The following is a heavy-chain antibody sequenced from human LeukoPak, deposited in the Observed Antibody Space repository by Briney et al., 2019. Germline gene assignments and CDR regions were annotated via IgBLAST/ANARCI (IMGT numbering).Heavy chain of an antibody. CDR3: ARDRYGDEYYYYGMDV. D-gene: IGHD4-17*01. CDR1: GFTFSSYG. CDR2: IWYDGSNK. V-gene: IGHV3-33*01. J-gene: IGHJ6*02. Sequence: GRSLRLSCAASGFTFSSYGMHWVRQAPGKGLEWVAVIWYDGSNKYYADSVKGRFTISRDNSKNTLYLQMNSLRAEDTAVYYCARDRYGDEYYYYGMDVWGQGTTVTVSS.